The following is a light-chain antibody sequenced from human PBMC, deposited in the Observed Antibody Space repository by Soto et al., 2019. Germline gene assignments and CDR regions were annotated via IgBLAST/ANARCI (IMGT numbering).Light chain of an antibody. CDR1: QSVSSNY. Sequence: EIVLSQYPGTLSLSPGERATLSCGASQSVSSNYLAWYQQKPGQGPRLLIYGASTRATAIPDRFSGSGSGTDFTLTITRLEPEDFAVYYCQQYGTSPLTFGGGTKIEIK. J-gene: IGKJ4*01. V-gene: IGKV3-20*01. CDR3: QQYGTSPLT. CDR2: GAS.